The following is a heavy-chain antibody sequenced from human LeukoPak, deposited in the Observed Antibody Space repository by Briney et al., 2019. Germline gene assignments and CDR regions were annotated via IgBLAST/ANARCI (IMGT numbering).Heavy chain of an antibody. Sequence: SQTLSLTCTVSGGSISSGSYYWGWIRLPPGKGLEWIGSFFHSGSTYYNPSLKSRVTISVDTSKSQFSLELTSVTAADTAVYYCARSVDSSGYYVFDLWGRGTLVTVSS. D-gene: IGHD3-22*01. CDR1: GGSISSGSYY. V-gene: IGHV4-39*07. CDR2: FFHSGST. CDR3: ARSVDSSGYYVFDL. J-gene: IGHJ2*01.